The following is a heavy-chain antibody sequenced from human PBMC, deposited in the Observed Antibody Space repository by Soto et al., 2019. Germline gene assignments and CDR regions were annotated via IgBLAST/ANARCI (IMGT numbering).Heavy chain of an antibody. J-gene: IGHJ6*02. CDR3: ARDSRGYYDSSGYYYGMDV. CDR2: ISSSSSYT. V-gene: IGHV3-11*06. Sequence: GGSLRLSCAASGFTFSDYYMSWIRQAPGQGLERVSYISSSSSYTDYADSVKGRFTISRDNAKNSLYLQMNSLRAEDTAVYYCARDSRGYYDSSGYYYGMDVWGQGTTVTVSS. D-gene: IGHD3-22*01. CDR1: GFTFSDYY.